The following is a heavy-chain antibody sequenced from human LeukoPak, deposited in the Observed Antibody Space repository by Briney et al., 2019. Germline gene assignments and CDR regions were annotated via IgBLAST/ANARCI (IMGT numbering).Heavy chain of an antibody. CDR3: ARGRSVPAAMGNWFDP. D-gene: IGHD2-2*01. CDR1: GFTFSDAY. J-gene: IGHJ5*02. CDR2: ISNSGGIV. V-gene: IGHV3-11*04. Sequence: GGSLRLSCAASGFTFSDAYMTWIRQTPGKGLEWVSFISNSGGIVYYADSVKGRFTISRDNAKNSLYLQMNSLRAEDTAVYYCARGRSVPAAMGNWFDPWGQGTLVTVSS.